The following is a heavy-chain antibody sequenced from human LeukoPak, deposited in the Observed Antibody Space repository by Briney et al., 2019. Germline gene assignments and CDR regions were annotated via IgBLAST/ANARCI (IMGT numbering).Heavy chain of an antibody. V-gene: IGHV3-74*01. J-gene: IGHJ6*03. CDR2: INSDGSST. D-gene: IGHD1-14*01. CDR1: GFTFSSYW. Sequence: GGSLRLSCAASGFTFSSYWMHWVRQAPGKGLVWVSRINSDGSSTSYADSVKGRFSISRDNAKNTLYPQMNSLRAEDTAVYYCARDPHSRHHPYYYMDVWGKGTTVTVSS. CDR3: ARDPHSRHHPYYYMDV.